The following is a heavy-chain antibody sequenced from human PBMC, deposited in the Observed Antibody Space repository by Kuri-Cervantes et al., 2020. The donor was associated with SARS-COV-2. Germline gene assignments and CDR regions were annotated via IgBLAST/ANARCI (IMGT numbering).Heavy chain of an antibody. V-gene: IGHV3-23*01. CDR2: ISGSGGST. CDR3: AKDRGVISITGYFDY. J-gene: IGHJ4*02. D-gene: IGHD1-20*01. Sequence: GEPLKISCAASGFTFDDYGMSWVRQAPGKGLEWVSAISGSGGSTYYADSVKGRFTISRDNSKNTLYLQMNSLRAEDTAVYYCAKDRGVISITGYFDYWGQGTLVTVSS. CDR1: GFTFDDYG.